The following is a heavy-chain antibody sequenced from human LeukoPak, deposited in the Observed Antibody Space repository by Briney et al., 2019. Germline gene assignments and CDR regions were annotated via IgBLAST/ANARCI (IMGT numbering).Heavy chain of an antibody. Sequence: GASVKVSCKASGYTFTSYAMNWVRQAPGQGLEWMGWINTNTGNPTYAQGFTERFVFSLDTSVSTAYLQISSLKAEDTAVYYCAPISSWYYFDYWGQGTLVTVSS. CDR1: GYTFTSYA. CDR3: APISSWYYFDY. J-gene: IGHJ4*02. V-gene: IGHV7-4-1*02. CDR2: INTNTGNP. D-gene: IGHD6-13*01.